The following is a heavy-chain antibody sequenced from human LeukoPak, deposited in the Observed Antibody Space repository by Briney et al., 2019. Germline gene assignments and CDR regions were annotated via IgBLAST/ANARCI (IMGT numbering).Heavy chain of an antibody. CDR3: ARRYCSAGSCYSSFEY. D-gene: IGHD2-15*01. J-gene: IGHJ4*02. CDR2: IYHSGST. V-gene: IGHV4-59*08. Sequence: SETLSLTCTVSGGSISSYYWSWIRQPPGKGLEWIGYIYHSGSTNYNPSLKSRVTISVDTSKNQFSLKLSSATAADTAVYYCARRYCSAGSCYSSFEYWGQGSLVTVSS. CDR1: GGSISSYY.